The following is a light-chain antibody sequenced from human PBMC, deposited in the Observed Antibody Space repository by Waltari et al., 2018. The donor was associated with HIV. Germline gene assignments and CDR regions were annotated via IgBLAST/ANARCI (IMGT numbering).Light chain of an antibody. CDR2: SNS. CDR1: SSNIGRNI. Sequence: QSVLTPPPSASGTPGQRLSISCSGSSSNIGRNIVNWYQQLPGTAPKLLIYSNSQRPSGVPDRFSGSKSGTSASLAISGLQSEDEADYYCAAWDDSLNAWVFGGGTKLTVL. J-gene: IGLJ3*02. V-gene: IGLV1-44*01. CDR3: AAWDDSLNAWV.